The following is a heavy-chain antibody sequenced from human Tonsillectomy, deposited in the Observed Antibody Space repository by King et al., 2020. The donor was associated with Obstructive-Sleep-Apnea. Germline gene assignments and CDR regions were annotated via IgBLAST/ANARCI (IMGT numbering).Heavy chain of an antibody. D-gene: IGHD1-26*01. Sequence: QLVQSGAEVKKPGASVKVSCKVSGYTLTELSMHWVRQAPGKGLEWMGSFDPEDGETIYAQNFQGRVTMTEDTSTDTAYMELSSLRFDDTAMFYCATVGSGSYEGYFDYCGQGTLVTVSS. CDR2: FDPEDGET. V-gene: IGHV1-24*01. J-gene: IGHJ4*02. CDR1: GYTLTELS. CDR3: ATVGSGSYEGYFDY.